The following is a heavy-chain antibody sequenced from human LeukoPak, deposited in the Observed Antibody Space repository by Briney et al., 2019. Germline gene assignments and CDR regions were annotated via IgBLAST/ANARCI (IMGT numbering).Heavy chain of an antibody. Sequence: GGSLRLSCAASGFTFSSYWMHWVRQAPGKGLVWVSRINSDGSSTSYADSVKGRFTISRDNAKNTLSLQMNSLRADDTAVYYCARGYSGAYRIDYWGQGTLVTVSS. CDR2: INSDGSST. D-gene: IGHD1-26*01. V-gene: IGHV3-74*01. J-gene: IGHJ4*02. CDR1: GFTFSSYW. CDR3: ARGYSGAYRIDY.